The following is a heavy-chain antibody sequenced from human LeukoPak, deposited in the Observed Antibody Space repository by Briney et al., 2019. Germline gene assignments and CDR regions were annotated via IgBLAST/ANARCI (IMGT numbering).Heavy chain of an antibody. CDR1: GFTFSSYA. Sequence: GSLRLSCAASGFTFSSYAMHWVRQAPGKGLEWVAVISYDGSNKYYADSVKGRFTISRDNSKNTLYLQMNSLRAEDTAVYYGARFASGYYFDYWGQGTLVTVSS. V-gene: IGHV3-30*04. CDR3: ARFASGYYFDY. J-gene: IGHJ4*02. CDR2: ISYDGSNK. D-gene: IGHD6-19*01.